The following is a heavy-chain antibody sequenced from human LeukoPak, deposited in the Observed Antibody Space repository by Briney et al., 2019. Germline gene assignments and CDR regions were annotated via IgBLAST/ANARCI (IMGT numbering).Heavy chain of an antibody. CDR1: GGSISSYY. Sequence: KPSETLSLTCTVSGGSISSYYWSWIRQPAGKGLEWIGRIYTSGSTNYNPSLKSRVTMSVDTSKNQFSLKLSSVTAADTAVYYCARGIVADRQAFFDIWGQGTMVTVSS. D-gene: IGHD2-15*01. V-gene: IGHV4-4*07. CDR2: IYTSGST. J-gene: IGHJ3*02. CDR3: ARGIVADRQAFFDI.